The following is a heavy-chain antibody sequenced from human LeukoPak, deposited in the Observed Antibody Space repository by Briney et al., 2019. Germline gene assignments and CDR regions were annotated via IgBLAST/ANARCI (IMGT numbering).Heavy chain of an antibody. CDR3: DRDNPVNYEGVFDY. J-gene: IGHJ4*02. Sequence: PSQTLSLTCAVSGGSISRGGYSGSWLRQPPGKGLEWLGYIYHSGSTYYNTSLKSRVIISVDRSKNQFSLKLSSVTAADTTVYYCDRDNPVNYEGVFDYWGQGTLVTGSS. D-gene: IGHD4-11*01. CDR2: IYHSGST. V-gene: IGHV4-30-2*01. CDR1: GGSISRGGYS.